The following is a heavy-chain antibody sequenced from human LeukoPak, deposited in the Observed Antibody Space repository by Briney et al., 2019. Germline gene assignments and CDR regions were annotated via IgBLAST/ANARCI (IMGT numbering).Heavy chain of an antibody. CDR1: GGTFSSYA. CDR2: IIPILGIA. CDR3: ASYYGSGSNFDP. V-gene: IGHV1-69*04. Sequence: SVKVSCKASGGTFSSYAISWVRQAPGQGLEWMVRIIPILGIANYAQKFQGRVTITADKSTSTAYMELSSLRSEDTAVYYCASYYGSGSNFDPWGQGTLVTVSS. D-gene: IGHD3-10*01. J-gene: IGHJ5*02.